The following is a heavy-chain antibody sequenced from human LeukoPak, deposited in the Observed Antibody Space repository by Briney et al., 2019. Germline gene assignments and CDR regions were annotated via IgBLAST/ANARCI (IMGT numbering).Heavy chain of an antibody. Sequence: GESLKISCKASGYSFTTHWIGWVRQMPGKGLEWMGIIYPGDSDTRYSPSFQGQVTISVDKSISTAYLQWTSLKASDTAMYYCARRPTGRNYYFDYWGQGALVTVSS. V-gene: IGHV5-51*01. D-gene: IGHD1-1*01. CDR2: IYPGDSDT. CDR1: GYSFTTHW. CDR3: ARRPTGRNYYFDY. J-gene: IGHJ4*02.